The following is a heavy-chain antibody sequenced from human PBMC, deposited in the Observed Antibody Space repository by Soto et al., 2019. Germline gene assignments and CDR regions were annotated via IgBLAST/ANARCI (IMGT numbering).Heavy chain of an antibody. J-gene: IGHJ5*02. CDR1: GFTFSSYW. Sequence: GGSLRLSCAASGFTFSSYWMSWVRQAPGKGLEWVANIKQDGSEQHYVDSVKGRFTLSRDNAKNSLYLELNNLSAEDTAVYHCAKNQGVELVPLATVDWFDPWGQGSVVTVSS. CDR3: AKNQGVELVPLATVDWFDP. V-gene: IGHV3-7*03. D-gene: IGHD1-26*01. CDR2: IKQDGSEQ.